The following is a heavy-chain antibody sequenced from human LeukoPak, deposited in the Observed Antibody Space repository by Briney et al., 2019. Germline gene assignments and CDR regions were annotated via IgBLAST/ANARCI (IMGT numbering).Heavy chain of an antibody. CDR1: GFTFSSYA. V-gene: IGHV3-23*01. CDR3: ANLWGASGTRY. D-gene: IGHD6-13*01. J-gene: IGHJ4*02. Sequence: GGSLRLSCAASGFTFSSYAMSWVRQAPGKGLEWVSSIFDSGAPSYYADSVKGRFSISRDNSKNTLYLQMNSLRVEDTAVYYCANLWGASGTRYWGQGTLVTVSS. CDR2: IFDSGAPS.